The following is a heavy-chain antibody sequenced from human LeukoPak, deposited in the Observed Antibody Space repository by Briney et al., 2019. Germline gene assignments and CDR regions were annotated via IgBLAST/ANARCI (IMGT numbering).Heavy chain of an antibody. Sequence: VASVNVSSTASGYSFTIYDINWVRQATGQGLEWMGWMNPNSGYTGYAQRFQGRITMTRNTSISTVYMELSSLRFEDTAIYYCARMTYDGSGPNPNWFDPWGQGTLVTVSS. CDR1: GYSFTIYD. D-gene: IGHD3-22*01. CDR2: MNPNSGYT. V-gene: IGHV1-8*01. CDR3: ARMTYDGSGPNPNWFDP. J-gene: IGHJ5*02.